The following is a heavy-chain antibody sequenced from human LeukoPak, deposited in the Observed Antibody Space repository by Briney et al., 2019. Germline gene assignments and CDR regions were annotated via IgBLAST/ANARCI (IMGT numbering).Heavy chain of an antibody. CDR3: AGLGSTVKGRIDP. Sequence: ASVKVSCKVSGYHFTGYHVHWVRQAPGQGLECIGMISTDSGDTNGAQKFQGRVTMTRDTSISTAYMEFSGLTSDDSAVYYCAGLGSTVKGRIDPWGQGTPVTVST. CDR1: GYHFTGYH. CDR2: ISTDSGDT. V-gene: IGHV1-2*02. D-gene: IGHD5/OR15-5a*01. J-gene: IGHJ5*02.